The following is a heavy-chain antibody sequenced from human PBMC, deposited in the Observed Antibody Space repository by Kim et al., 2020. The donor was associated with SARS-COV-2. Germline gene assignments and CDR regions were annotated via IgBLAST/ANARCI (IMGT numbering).Heavy chain of an antibody. V-gene: IGHV3-23*01. Sequence: GGSLRLSCAASGFTFSSYAMSWVRQAPGKGLEWVSAISGSGGSTYYADSVKGRFTISRDNSKNTLYLQMNSLRAEDTAVYYCAKEYPPTNYYDSSGYYDYWGQGTLVTVSS. J-gene: IGHJ4*02. CDR3: AKEYPPTNYYDSSGYYDY. CDR1: GFTFSSYA. CDR2: ISGSGGST. D-gene: IGHD3-22*01.